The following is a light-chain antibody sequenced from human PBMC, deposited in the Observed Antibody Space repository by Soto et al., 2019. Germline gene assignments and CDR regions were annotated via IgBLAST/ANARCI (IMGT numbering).Light chain of an antibody. J-gene: IGLJ2*01. CDR3: SSYTGSSTLVV. CDR2: EVS. CDR1: SSDVGGYNS. Sequence: QSALTQPASVSGSPGQSITISCTGASSDVGGYNSVSWYQQHPGKAPKLMIYEVSNRPSGVPNRFSGSKSGNTASLTISGLQAEDEAYYYCSSYTGSSTLVVFGGGTKLTVL. V-gene: IGLV2-14*01.